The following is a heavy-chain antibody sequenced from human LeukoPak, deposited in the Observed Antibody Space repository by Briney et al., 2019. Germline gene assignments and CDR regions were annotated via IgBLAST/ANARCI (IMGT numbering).Heavy chain of an antibody. V-gene: IGHV3-66*01. Sequence: GGSLRLSCAASGFTVSSNYMSWVRQAPGKGLEWVSVIYSGGSTYYADSVKGRFTISRDNSKNTLYLQMNSLRAADTAVYYCARVNWQLVLDYWGQGTLVTVSS. J-gene: IGHJ4*02. CDR1: GFTVSSNY. CDR2: IYSGGST. CDR3: ARVNWQLVLDY. D-gene: IGHD6-6*01.